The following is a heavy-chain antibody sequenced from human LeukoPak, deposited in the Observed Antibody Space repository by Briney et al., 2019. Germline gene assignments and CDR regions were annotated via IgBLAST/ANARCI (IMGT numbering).Heavy chain of an antibody. CDR2: IYYSGST. CDR1: GGSMSSHY. CDR3: ARTTEGYCSSASCFGFSYSYYMDV. V-gene: IGHV4-59*11. D-gene: IGHD2-2*01. Sequence: SETLSLTCTVSGGSMSSHYWSWIRQAPGKGLEWIGYIYYSGSTNYNPSLKSRITISMDTSKNQFSLQLSSVIAADTAVYYCARTTEGYCSSASCFGFSYSYYMDVWGKGTTVTISS. J-gene: IGHJ6*03.